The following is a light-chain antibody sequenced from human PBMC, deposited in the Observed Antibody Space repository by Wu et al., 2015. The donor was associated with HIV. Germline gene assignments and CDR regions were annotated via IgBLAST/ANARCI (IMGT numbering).Light chain of an antibody. CDR1: QRVISRH. CDR2: GAS. CDR3: QHYGTSTRT. V-gene: IGKV3-20*01. Sequence: EIVLTQSPGTLSLSPGERATLSCRASQRVISRHLAWYQQKPGQAPRLLIYGASSRATGIPDRFSGSGSGTDFTHTISRLEPEDFAMYYCQHYGTSTRTFGQGTKVEI. J-gene: IGKJ1*01.